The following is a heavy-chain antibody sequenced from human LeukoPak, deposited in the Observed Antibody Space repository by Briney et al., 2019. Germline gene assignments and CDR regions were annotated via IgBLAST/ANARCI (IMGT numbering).Heavy chain of an antibody. J-gene: IGHJ3*02. CDR3: ASYHDSSGYYYAFDI. CDR1: GGTFSSYA. D-gene: IGHD3-22*01. Sequence: SVKVSCKASGGTFSSYAISWVRQAPGQGLEWMGRIIPILGIANYAQKFQGRVTITADKSTSTAYMELSSLRSEDTAVYYCASYHDSSGYYYAFDIWGQGTMVTVSS. CDR2: IIPILGIA. V-gene: IGHV1-69*04.